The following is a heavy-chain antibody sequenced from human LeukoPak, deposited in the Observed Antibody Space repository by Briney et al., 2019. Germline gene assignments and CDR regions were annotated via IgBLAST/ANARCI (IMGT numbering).Heavy chain of an antibody. CDR3: ARESGIAAREAEYFRH. CDR1: GGSITSGSYS. J-gene: IGHJ1*01. CDR2: IYYSGST. V-gene: IGHV4-61*01. D-gene: IGHD6-6*01. Sequence: SETLSLTCTISGGSITSGSYSWSWIRQPPGKGLEWIGYIYYSGSTNYNPSLKSRVTISVDTSKNQFSLKLSSVTAADTAVYYCARESGIAAREAEYFRHWGQGTLVTVSS.